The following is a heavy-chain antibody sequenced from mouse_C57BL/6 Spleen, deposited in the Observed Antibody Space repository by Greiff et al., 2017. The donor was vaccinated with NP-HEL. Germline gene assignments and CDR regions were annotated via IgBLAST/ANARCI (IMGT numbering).Heavy chain of an antibody. J-gene: IGHJ2*01. Sequence: DVKLVESEGGLVQPGSSMKLSCTASGFTFSDYYMAWVRQVPEKGLEWVANINYDGSSTYYLDSLKSRFIISRDNAKNILYLQMSSLKSEDTATYYCAREDYGSSYVDYWGQGTTLTVSS. CDR3: AREDYGSSYVDY. D-gene: IGHD1-1*01. CDR1: GFTFSDYY. CDR2: INYDGSST. V-gene: IGHV5-16*01.